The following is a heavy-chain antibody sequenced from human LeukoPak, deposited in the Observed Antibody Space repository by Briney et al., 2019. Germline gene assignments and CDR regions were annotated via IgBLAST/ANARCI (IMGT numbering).Heavy chain of an antibody. CDR2: ISGRAGAGNT. V-gene: IGHV3-23*01. CDR1: GFTISSYG. Sequence: PGGSLRLSCAASGFTISSYGMNWVRQAPGKGLEWVSGISGRAGAGNTYYADSVKGRFTISRDNSKNTLYLQMNSLRPEDTAVYYCARHLLWFGELSGGFDYWGQGTLVTVSS. D-gene: IGHD3-10*01. J-gene: IGHJ4*02. CDR3: ARHLLWFGELSGGFDY.